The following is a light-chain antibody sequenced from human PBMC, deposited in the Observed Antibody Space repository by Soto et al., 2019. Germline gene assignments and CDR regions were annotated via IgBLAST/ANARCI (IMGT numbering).Light chain of an antibody. V-gene: IGKV3-15*01. CDR3: QQYNDWPPT. Sequence: TQSPGTLSLSAGERATLSCRTSQSCSDSYLAWYQQKPGQAPRLLIYGASTRATGSPARFSGSGSGTEFTLSISSLQSEDFVVYYCQQYNDWPPTFGQGTKVDI. CDR2: GAS. CDR1: QSCSDSY. J-gene: IGKJ1*01.